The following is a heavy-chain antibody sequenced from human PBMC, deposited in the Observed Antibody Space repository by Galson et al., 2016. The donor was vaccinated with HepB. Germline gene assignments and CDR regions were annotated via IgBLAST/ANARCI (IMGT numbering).Heavy chain of an antibody. CDR1: GFTFSDYT. CDR3: ARSVSSAWHTFDS. Sequence: SLRLSCAASGFTFSDYTMHWIRQAPDQAPGEGLEWVAVISEDGTQKYLADSVKGRFTISRDNSRSILYLQMNSLRREDTAIYYCARSVSSAWHTFDSWGQGTLVPVSS. J-gene: IGHJ4*02. D-gene: IGHD6-25*01. CDR2: ISEDGTQK. V-gene: IGHV3-30*04.